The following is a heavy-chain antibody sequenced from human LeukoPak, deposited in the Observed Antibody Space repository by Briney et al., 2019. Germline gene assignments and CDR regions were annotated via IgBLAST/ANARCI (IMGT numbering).Heavy chain of an antibody. V-gene: IGHV3-66*02. CDR1: RFTVRSNY. CDR3: ARSPYNWNDSPYDMDV. J-gene: IGHJ6*03. CDR2: IYSGGRT. D-gene: IGHD1-1*01. Sequence: GGSLRLSCAASRFTVRSNYMSWVRQAPGKGLEWVSVIYSGGRTYYADAVKGRFTISRDNSKNTLYLQMNSLRAEDTAVYYCARSPYNWNDSPYDMDVWGKGTTVTVSS.